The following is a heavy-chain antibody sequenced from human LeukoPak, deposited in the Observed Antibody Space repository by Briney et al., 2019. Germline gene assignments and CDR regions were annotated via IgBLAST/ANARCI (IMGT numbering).Heavy chain of an antibody. J-gene: IGHJ4*02. V-gene: IGHV3-66*01. D-gene: IGHD3-10*01. CDR2: IYSGGST. CDR1: GLTVSTNY. CDR3: ARGRYYGSGSYPFDY. Sequence: GGSLRLSCAASGLTVSTNYMTWVRQAPGEGLEWVSVIYSGGSTYYADSVKGRFTISRDNSKNTLYLQMNSLRAGDTAVYYCARGRYYGSGSYPFDYWGQGTLVTVSS.